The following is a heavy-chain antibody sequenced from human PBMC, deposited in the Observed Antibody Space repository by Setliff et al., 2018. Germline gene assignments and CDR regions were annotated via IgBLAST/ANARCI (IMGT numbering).Heavy chain of an antibody. J-gene: IGHJ3*02. V-gene: IGHV1-46*01. CDR1: GYTFTSHY. D-gene: IGHD3-22*01. CDR2: INPSSGRT. CDR3: ARDVFPYHYEGAFDI. Sequence: GASVKVSCKAFGYTFTSHYMHWVRQAPGLGLEWMGTINPSSGRTSYAQKFQGRVTMTRDTSTSTVYMDMSSPRSEDTAMYYCARDVFPYHYEGAFDIWGQGTMVTVSS.